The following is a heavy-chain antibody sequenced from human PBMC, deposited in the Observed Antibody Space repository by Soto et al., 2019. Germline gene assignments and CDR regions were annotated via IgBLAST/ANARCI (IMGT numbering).Heavy chain of an antibody. CDR1: GGSISGYY. Sequence: PSETLSLTCTVSGGSISGYYWSWIRQPPGKGLEWIGYIYYSGSTYYNPSLKSRVTISVDTSKNQFSLKLSSVTAADTAVYYCARDLGSGSYYYYYYGMDVWGQGTTVTVSS. J-gene: IGHJ6*02. CDR3: ARDLGSGSYYYYYYGMDV. CDR2: IYYSGST. V-gene: IGHV4-59*12. D-gene: IGHD3-10*01.